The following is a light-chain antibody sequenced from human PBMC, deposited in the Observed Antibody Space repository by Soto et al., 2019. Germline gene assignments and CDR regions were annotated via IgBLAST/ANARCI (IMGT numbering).Light chain of an antibody. CDR1: QSVSSN. J-gene: IGKJ3*01. Sequence: EIVMTQSPATLSVSPGERATLSCRASQSVSSNLAWYQQKPGQAPRLLIYGASTRATVIPARFSGSGSGTEFPLTFSSLQSEDFAVYYCQQYSNWPITFGPGTKVDIK. V-gene: IGKV3-15*01. CDR2: GAS. CDR3: QQYSNWPIT.